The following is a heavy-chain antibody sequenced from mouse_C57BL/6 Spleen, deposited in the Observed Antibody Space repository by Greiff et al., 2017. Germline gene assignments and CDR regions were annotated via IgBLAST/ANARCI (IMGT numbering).Heavy chain of an antibody. J-gene: IGHJ3*01. Sequence: QVQLQQSGPELVKPGASVKISCKASGYAFSSSWMNWVKQRPGKGLEWIGRIYPGDGDTNYNGKFKGKATLTADKSSSTAYMQLSSLTSEDSAVYVCADGYPAWFAYWGQGTLVTVSA. V-gene: IGHV1-82*01. CDR2: IYPGDGDT. D-gene: IGHD2-3*01. CDR1: GYAFSSSW. CDR3: ADGYPAWFAY.